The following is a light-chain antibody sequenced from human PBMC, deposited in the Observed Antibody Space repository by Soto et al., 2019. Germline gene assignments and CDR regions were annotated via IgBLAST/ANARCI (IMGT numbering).Light chain of an antibody. Sequence: DIQMTQSPSSLSVSVGYRVTITCRASQPVTNYLSWYQQKPGKAPKLFIYAASRLQSGVPSRFSGGGSGTDFTLTISSLQPEDIATYYCQQYDNLPLTFGGGTKVDIK. CDR2: AAS. V-gene: IGKV1-33*01. CDR1: QPVTNY. CDR3: QQYDNLPLT. J-gene: IGKJ4*01.